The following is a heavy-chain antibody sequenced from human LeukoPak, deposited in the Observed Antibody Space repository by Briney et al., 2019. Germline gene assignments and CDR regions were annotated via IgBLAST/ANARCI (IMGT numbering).Heavy chain of an antibody. CDR1: GFTFSSYG. D-gene: IGHD1-26*01. CDR3: AKAASTEWGPDH. Sequence: PGRSLRLSCAASGFTFSSYGMHWVRQAPGKGLEWVAVISYDGSNKYYADSVKGRFTISRDNSKNTLYLQMNSLRAEDTAVYYCAKAASTEWGPDHWGQGTLVTVSS. CDR2: ISYDGSNK. V-gene: IGHV3-30*18. J-gene: IGHJ5*02.